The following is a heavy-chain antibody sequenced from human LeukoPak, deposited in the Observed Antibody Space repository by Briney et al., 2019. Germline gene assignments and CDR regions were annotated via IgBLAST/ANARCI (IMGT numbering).Heavy chain of an antibody. V-gene: IGHV3-74*01. D-gene: IGHD1-26*01. CDR2: INSDGSSS. CDR3: GRVRGGGRMGGAHDVFDI. J-gene: IGHJ3*02. Sequence: GGSLRLSCAASGFTFSNFWMHWVRQAPGEGLEWVSRINSDGSSSSYADSVKGRFTISRDNAKNTLYLQMNTLRAEDTAVYYCGRVRGGGRMGGAHDVFDIWGQGTVVTVFS. CDR1: GFTFSNFW.